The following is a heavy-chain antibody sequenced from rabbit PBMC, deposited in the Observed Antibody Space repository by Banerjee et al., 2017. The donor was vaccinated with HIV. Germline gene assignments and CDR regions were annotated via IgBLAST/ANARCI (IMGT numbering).Heavy chain of an antibody. Sequence: QEQLEESGGDLVKPEGSLTLTCTASGFSFSSRYWIWWVRQAPGKGLEWIAYIATGSSGSTAYANWAKGRFTISKTSSTTVTLQMTSLTAADTATYFCARSGDAYGDGGLKLWGPGTLVTVS. V-gene: IGHV1S45*01. J-gene: IGHJ4*01. CDR1: GFSFSSRYW. CDR3: ARSGDAYGDGGLKL. D-gene: IGHD6-1*01. CDR2: IATGSSGST.